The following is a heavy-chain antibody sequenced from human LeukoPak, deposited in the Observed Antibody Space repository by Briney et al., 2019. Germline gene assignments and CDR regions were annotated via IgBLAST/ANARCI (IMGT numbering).Heavy chain of an antibody. CDR1: GGSFSGYY. D-gene: IGHD6-13*01. J-gene: IGHJ6*03. CDR2: INDSGST. Sequence: SETLSLTCAVYGGSFSGYYWSWIRQPPGKGPEWIGEINDSGSTNYNPSLKSRVTMSVDTSKNQISLKLTSVTAADTAVYYCARGPYSSSWYYYYHYMDVWGKGTTVTVSS. CDR3: ARGPYSSSWYYYYHYMDV. V-gene: IGHV4-34*01.